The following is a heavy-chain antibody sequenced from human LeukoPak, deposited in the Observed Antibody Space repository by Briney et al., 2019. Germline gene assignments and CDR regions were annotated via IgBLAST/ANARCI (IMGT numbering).Heavy chain of an antibody. V-gene: IGHV4-34*01. CDR1: GGSFSGYY. J-gene: IGHJ6*03. CDR2: INHSGST. Sequence: LETLSLTCAVYGGSFSGYYWSWIRQPPGKGLEWIGEINHSGSTNYNPSLKSRVTISVDTSKNQFSLKLSSVTAADTAVYYCARGIAARSYYYYYMDVWGKGTTVTVSS. D-gene: IGHD6-6*01. CDR3: ARGIAARSYYYYYMDV.